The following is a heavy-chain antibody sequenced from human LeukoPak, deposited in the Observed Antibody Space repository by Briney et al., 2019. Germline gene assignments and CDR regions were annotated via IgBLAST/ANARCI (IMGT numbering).Heavy chain of an antibody. J-gene: IGHJ4*02. CDR2: VRSDGSHT. CDR1: GFAFSNYG. CDR3: ARLYLLTAYSPPTN. D-gene: IGHD3-9*01. Sequence: GGSLRLSCAASGFAFSNYGMHWVRQAPGKRLDWVAFVRSDGSHTDYADSAKGRFTISRDSSKNTLYLQMNSLRAEDTAVYYCARLYLLTAYSPPTNWGQGTLVTVSS. V-gene: IGHV3-30*02.